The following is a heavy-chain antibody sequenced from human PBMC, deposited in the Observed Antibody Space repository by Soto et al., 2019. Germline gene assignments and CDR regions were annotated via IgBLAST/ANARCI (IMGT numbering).Heavy chain of an antibody. D-gene: IGHD3-3*01. CDR3: ARPSLYDGVPEEADC. CDR1: GASISTYY. J-gene: IGHJ4*02. CDR2: VYYTGST. V-gene: IGHV4-59*08. Sequence: QVQLQESGPGLVKPSETLSLTCTVSGASISTYYWGWIRQPPGKGLEWIGYVYYTGSTNYNPSLKGRVTISVDTSKNHFSLKLRSLTAADTAIYYCARPSLYDGVPEEADCWGQGTLVTVSS.